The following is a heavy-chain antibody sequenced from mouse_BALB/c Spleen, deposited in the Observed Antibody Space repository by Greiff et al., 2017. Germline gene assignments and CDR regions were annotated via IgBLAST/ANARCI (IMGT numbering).Heavy chain of an antibody. V-gene: IGHV1-7*01. CDR2: INPSTGYT. CDR3: ARTKYGNLYAMDY. Sequence: QVQLQQSGAELAKPGASVKMSCKAYGYTFTSYWMHWVKQRPGQGLEWIGYINPSTGYTEYNQKFKDKATLTADKSSSTAYMQLSSLTSEDSAVYYCARTKYGNLYAMDYWGQGTSVTVSS. D-gene: IGHD2-10*02. J-gene: IGHJ4*01. CDR1: GYTFTSYW.